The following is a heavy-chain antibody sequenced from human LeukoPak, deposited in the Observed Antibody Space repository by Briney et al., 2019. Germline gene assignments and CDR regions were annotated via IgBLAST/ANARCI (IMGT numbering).Heavy chain of an antibody. V-gene: IGHV3-48*04. J-gene: IGHJ3*02. Sequence: PGGSLRLSCAASGFTFSSYSMNWVRQAPGKGLEWVSYISSSSSTIYYADSVKGRFTISRDNAKNSLYLQMNSLRAEDTAVYYCAREANDYVWGSYPQDAFDIWGQGTMVTVSS. CDR3: AREANDYVWGSYPQDAFDI. D-gene: IGHD3-16*02. CDR2: ISSSSSTI. CDR1: GFTFSSYS.